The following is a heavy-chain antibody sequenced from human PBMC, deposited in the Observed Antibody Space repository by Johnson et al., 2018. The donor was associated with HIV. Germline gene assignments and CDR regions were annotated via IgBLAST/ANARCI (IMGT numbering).Heavy chain of an antibody. J-gene: IGHJ3*02. CDR3: GRVQGVVWELLDGGAFDI. V-gene: IGHV3-30*04. Sequence: VQLVESGGGVVQPGRSLRLSCAASGFIFSDYAMHWVRLAPGKGLEWVAVTSYDGLNKYSADSVKGRFTISSDNSKNTLYLQMNSLRAEDTVVYYCGRVQGVVWELLDGGAFDIWGQGTMVTVSS. CDR1: GFIFSDYA. D-gene: IGHD1-26*01. CDR2: TSYDGLNK.